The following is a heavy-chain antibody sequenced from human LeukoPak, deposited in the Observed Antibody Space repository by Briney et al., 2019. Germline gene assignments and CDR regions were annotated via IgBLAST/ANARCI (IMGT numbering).Heavy chain of an antibody. CDR3: ASYGSGTIDY. D-gene: IGHD3-10*01. J-gene: IGHJ4*02. V-gene: IGHV3-72*01. Sequence: PGGSLRLSCAVSGFTLSDYYMDWVRQAPGKGLEWVGRMRNKANGYTTEYAASVKGRFSISRDDSKNSLYLQMNSLRAEDTAVYYCASYGSGTIDYWGQGTLVTVSS. CDR2: MRNKANGYTT. CDR1: GFTLSDYY.